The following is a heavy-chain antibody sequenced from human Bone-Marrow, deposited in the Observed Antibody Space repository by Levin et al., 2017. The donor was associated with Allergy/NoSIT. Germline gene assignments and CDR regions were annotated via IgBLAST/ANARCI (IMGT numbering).Heavy chain of an antibody. CDR2: ISSSGSGT. Sequence: PGGSLRLSCVVSGFTFSTNAMSWVRQAPGKGLEWVSTISSSGSGTYYADSVKGRFTISRDNSKITLSLQMNSLTAEDTAIYYCARGPMYYHDSSSYYFKWYFDLWGRGTLVTVSS. D-gene: IGHD3-22*01. V-gene: IGHV3-23*01. CDR3: ARGPMYYHDSSSYYFKWYFDL. CDR1: GFTFSTNA. J-gene: IGHJ2*01.